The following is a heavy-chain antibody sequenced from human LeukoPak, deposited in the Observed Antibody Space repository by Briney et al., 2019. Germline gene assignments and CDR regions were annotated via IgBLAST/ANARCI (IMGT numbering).Heavy chain of an antibody. CDR2: ISHNTGGT. Sequence: GASVTVSCKASGYRFTDHYIYWGRQATGQGLEWMGWISHNTGGTHYAQNFQGRVSMTRDTSISTAYMELGSLTSDDTAVYYCAKGHYGMDVWGQGTTVTVSS. CDR1: GYRFTDHY. CDR3: AKGHYGMDV. V-gene: IGHV1-2*02. J-gene: IGHJ6*02.